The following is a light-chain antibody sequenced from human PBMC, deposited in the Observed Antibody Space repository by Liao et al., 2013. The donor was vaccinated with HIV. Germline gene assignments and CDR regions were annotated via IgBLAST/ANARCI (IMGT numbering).Light chain of an antibody. J-gene: IGLJ1*01. CDR2: YDS. Sequence: SYELTQPPSVSVSPGQTASITCGGYNIGSKSVHWYQQKPGQAPVLVIHYDSDRPSGIPERFSGSKSANTATLTISRVEGGDEADYYCQVWDSSSDLLYVFGTGTKVTVL. CDR3: QVWDSSSDLLYV. CDR1: NIGSKS. V-gene: IGLV3-21*02.